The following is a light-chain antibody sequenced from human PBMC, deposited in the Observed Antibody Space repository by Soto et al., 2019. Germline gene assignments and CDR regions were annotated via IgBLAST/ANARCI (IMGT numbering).Light chain of an antibody. Sequence: QTVVTQEPSLTVSPGGTVTLTFASSTGAVTSDYYPNWFQQRPGQAPTVLIYSTMNKHSWTPARFSGSLLGGKAALTLSGAQPEDEADYYCLIYYGDGWVFGGGTKVTVL. V-gene: IGLV7-43*01. CDR3: LIYYGDGWV. CDR1: TGAVTSDYY. CDR2: STM. J-gene: IGLJ3*02.